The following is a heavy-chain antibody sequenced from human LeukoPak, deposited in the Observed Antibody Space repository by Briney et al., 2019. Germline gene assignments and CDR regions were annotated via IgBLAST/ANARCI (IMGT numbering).Heavy chain of an antibody. CDR3: ARGGMVVEPSYYYYMDV. Sequence: ASVKVSCKASGYTFSSYDFNWVRPPTGQGLEWMGWRNPNSGNTGYAQTFQGRVTITRKTSISTAYMELSSLRSEDTAVYYCARGGMVVEPSYYYYMDVWGKGTTVTVSS. D-gene: IGHD2-2*01. J-gene: IGHJ6*03. CDR2: RNPNSGNT. CDR1: GYTFSSYD. V-gene: IGHV1-8*03.